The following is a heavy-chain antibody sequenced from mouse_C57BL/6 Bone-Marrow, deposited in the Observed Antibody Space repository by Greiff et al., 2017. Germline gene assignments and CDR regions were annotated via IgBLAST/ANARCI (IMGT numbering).Heavy chain of an antibody. J-gene: IGHJ2*01. CDR3: ARFDYYGSSYNY. V-gene: IGHV1-4*01. CDR1: GYTFTSYT. CDR2: INPSSGYT. Sequence: VKLVESGAELARPGASVKMSCKASGYTFTSYTMHWVKQRPGQGLEWIGYINPSSGYTKYNQKFKDKATLTADKSSSTAYMQLSSLTSEDSAVYYCARFDYYGSSYNYWGQGTTLTVSS. D-gene: IGHD1-1*01.